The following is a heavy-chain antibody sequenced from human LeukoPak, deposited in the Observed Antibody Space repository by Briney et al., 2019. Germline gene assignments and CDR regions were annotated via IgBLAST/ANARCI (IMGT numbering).Heavy chain of an antibody. D-gene: IGHD3-10*01. CDR2: IIPIFGTA. J-gene: IGHJ4*02. Sequence: SVKVSCKASGGTFSSYAISWVRQAPGQGLEWMGGIIPIFGTANYAQKFQGRVTITADESTSTAYMELSSLRSEDTALYYCAKGVESMVRGIIDYWGQGTLVTVSS. CDR1: GGTFSSYA. V-gene: IGHV1-69*13. CDR3: AKGVESMVRGIIDY.